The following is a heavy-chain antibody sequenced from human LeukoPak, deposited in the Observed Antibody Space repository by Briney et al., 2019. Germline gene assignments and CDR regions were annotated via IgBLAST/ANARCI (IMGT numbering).Heavy chain of an antibody. CDR3: ATGETAAAGLFDY. V-gene: IGHV1-24*01. CDR2: FDPEDGET. D-gene: IGHD6-13*01. CDR1: GYTLTELS. J-gene: IGHJ4*02. Sequence: ASVKVSCKVSGYTLTELSMHWVRQAPGKGLGWMGGFDPEDGETIYAQKFQGRVTMTEDTSTDTAYMELSSLRSEDTAVYYCATGETAAAGLFDYWGQGTLVTVSS.